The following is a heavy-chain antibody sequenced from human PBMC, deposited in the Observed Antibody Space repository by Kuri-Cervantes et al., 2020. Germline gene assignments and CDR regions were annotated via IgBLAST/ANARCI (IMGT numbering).Heavy chain of an antibody. CDR3: AKVGIRQQLDY. CDR1: GFTFSSYW. Sequence: GESLKISCAASGFTFSSYWMSWVRQAPGKGLEWVSAISGSGGSTYYADSVKGRFTISRDNSKNTLYLQMNSLRAEDTAVYYCAKVGIRQQLDYWGQGTLVTVSS. V-gene: IGHV3-23*01. D-gene: IGHD6-13*01. CDR2: ISGSGGST. J-gene: IGHJ4*02.